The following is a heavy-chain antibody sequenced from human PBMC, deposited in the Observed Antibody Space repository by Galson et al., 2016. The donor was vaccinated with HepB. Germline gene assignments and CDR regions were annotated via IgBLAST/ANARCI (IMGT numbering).Heavy chain of an antibody. Sequence: SLRLSCAASGFTFSDYYMTWIRQAPGKGLECISYISSFSSYTNYADSVKGRFTISRDNAKNSLFLQMNSLRAEDTAVYYCETAGTGLAARKFDSWGQGTLVTVSS. CDR2: ISSFSSYT. CDR1: GFTFSDYY. J-gene: IGHJ4*02. CDR3: ETAGTGLAARKFDS. V-gene: IGHV3-11*06. D-gene: IGHD6-6*01.